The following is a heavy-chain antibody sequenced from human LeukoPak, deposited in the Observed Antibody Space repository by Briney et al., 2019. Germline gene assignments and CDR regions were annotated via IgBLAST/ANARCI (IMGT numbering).Heavy chain of an antibody. CDR3: AKEKRFGELLSFWFDP. J-gene: IGHJ5*02. CDR2: ISYDGSNK. V-gene: IGHV3-30*18. D-gene: IGHD3-10*01. CDR1: GFTFSSYG. Sequence: QPGRSLRLSCAASGFTFSSYGMHWVRRAPGKGLEWVAVISYDGSNKYYADSVKGRFTISRDNSKNTLYLQMNSLRAEDTAVYYCAKEKRFGELLSFWFDPWGQGTLVTVSS.